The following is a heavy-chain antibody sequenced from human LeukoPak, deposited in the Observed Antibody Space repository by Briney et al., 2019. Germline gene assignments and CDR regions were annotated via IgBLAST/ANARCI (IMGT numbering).Heavy chain of an antibody. J-gene: IGHJ4*02. CDR2: ISGSGSST. CDR3: ARQEPTAYVDY. D-gene: IGHD2-2*01. V-gene: IGHV3-23*01. CDR1: GFTFSTYA. Sequence: GGSLRLSCAASGFTFSTYAMSWVLQAPGKGLEWVSTISGSGSSTYYADSVRGRFTIYRDKPKNTLYLQMNSLRAEDTALYYCARQEPTAYVDYWGQGTLVTVSS.